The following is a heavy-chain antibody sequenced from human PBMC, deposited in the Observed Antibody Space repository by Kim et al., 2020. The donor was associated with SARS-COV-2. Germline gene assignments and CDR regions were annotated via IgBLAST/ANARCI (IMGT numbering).Heavy chain of an antibody. CDR3: AREISSGITMVRGVQNWFDP. J-gene: IGHJ5*02. CDR1: GGSVSSGSYY. V-gene: IGHV4-61*01. CDR2: IYYSGST. D-gene: IGHD3-10*01. Sequence: SETLSLTCTVSGGSVSSGSYYWSWIRQPPGKGLEWIGYIYYSGSTNYNPSLKSRVTISVDTSKNQFSLKLSSVTAADTAVYYCAREISSGITMVRGVQNWFDPWGQGTLVTVSS.